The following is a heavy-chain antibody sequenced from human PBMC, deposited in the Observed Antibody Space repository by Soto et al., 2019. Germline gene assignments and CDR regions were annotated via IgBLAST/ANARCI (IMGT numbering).Heavy chain of an antibody. Sequence: SETLSLTCTVSGGSISSSYWGWIRQPPGKGLEWIGSMDYSGSTYYNPSLKSRVTISVDTSKNQFSLKLSSLTAADTAVYYCARHFSVDYFDYWGQGALVTVSS. CDR3: ARHFSVDYFDY. CDR1: GGSISSSY. V-gene: IGHV4-39*01. J-gene: IGHJ4*02. CDR2: MDYSGST.